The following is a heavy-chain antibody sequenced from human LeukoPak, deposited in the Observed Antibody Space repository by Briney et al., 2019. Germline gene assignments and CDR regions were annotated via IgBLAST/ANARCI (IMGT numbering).Heavy chain of an antibody. J-gene: IGHJ4*02. CDR1: GFTFSSYA. Sequence: GGSLRLSCAASGFTFSSYAMSWVRQAPGKGLEWVSAISGSGGSTYYADSVKGRFTISRDNSKNTLYLQMNSLRAEDTAVYYCARRTGKGYCSSSSCQDGFDYWGQGTLVTVSS. CDR2: ISGSGGST. V-gene: IGHV3-23*01. CDR3: ARRTGKGYCSSSSCQDGFDY. D-gene: IGHD2-2*01.